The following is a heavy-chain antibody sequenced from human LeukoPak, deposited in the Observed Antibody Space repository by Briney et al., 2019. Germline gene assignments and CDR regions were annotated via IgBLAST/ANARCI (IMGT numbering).Heavy chain of an antibody. CDR1: GGSISSYD. V-gene: IGHV4-59*01. CDR3: ARGGDILTGPPFDY. Sequence: SGTLSLTCAVSGGSISSYDWSWIRQPPGKGLEWIGYIYYSGSTNYNPPLKSRVTISVDTSKNQFDQTLSSVTAADTAVYYCARGGDILTGPPFDYWGQGTLVTVSS. J-gene: IGHJ4*02. D-gene: IGHD3-9*01. CDR2: IYYSGST.